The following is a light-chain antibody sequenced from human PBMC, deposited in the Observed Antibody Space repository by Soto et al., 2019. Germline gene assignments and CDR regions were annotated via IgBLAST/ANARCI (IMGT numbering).Light chain of an antibody. J-gene: IGKJ1*01. Sequence: DIQMTQSPSTLSASVGDTVTVTCRASQSVSGWLAWYQQKPGEAPKLLIYAASALQRGVPSRFSGSGSGTKFTLTIASLQPDDFATSYCQQYQTFSGTFGPGTKVDNK. CDR2: AAS. CDR1: QSVSGW. CDR3: QQYQTFSGT. V-gene: IGKV1-5*01.